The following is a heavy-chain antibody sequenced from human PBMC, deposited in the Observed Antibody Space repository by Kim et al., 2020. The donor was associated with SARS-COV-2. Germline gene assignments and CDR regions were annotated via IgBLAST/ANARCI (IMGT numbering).Heavy chain of an antibody. Sequence: ASVKVSCKVXGYTLTELSMHWVRQAPGKGLEWMGGFDPEDGETIYAQKFQGRVTMTEDTSTDTAYMELSSLRSEDTAVYYCATDPDYYDSSGYYYSYWGQGTLVTVSS. CDR1: GYTLTELS. J-gene: IGHJ4*02. V-gene: IGHV1-24*01. CDR2: FDPEDGET. CDR3: ATDPDYYDSSGYYYSY. D-gene: IGHD3-22*01.